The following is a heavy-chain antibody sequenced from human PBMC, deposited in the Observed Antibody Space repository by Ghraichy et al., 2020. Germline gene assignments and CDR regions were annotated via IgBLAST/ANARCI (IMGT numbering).Heavy chain of an antibody. V-gene: IGHV3-30*04. CDR3: AREGNTIFGEYYYYYMDV. Sequence: GGSLRLSCAASGFTFSSYAMHWVRQAPGKGLEWVAVISYDGSNKYYADSVKGRFTISRDNSKNTLYLQMNSLRAEDTAVYYCAREGNTIFGEYYYYYMDVWGKGTTVTVSS. J-gene: IGHJ6*03. D-gene: IGHD3-3*01. CDR1: GFTFSSYA. CDR2: ISYDGSNK.